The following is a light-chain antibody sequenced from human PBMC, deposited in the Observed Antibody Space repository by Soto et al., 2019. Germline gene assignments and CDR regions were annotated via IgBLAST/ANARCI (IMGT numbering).Light chain of an antibody. Sequence: IQMTQSPNSVSASVGDRVTIICGASQGISSWLAWYQQKPGKAPKLLIYAASSLQSGVPSRFSGRGSGTDFTLTISSLQSEDFAVYYCQQYNNWPRTFGQGTKVDIK. CDR3: QQYNNWPRT. J-gene: IGKJ1*01. CDR2: AAS. CDR1: QGISSW. V-gene: IGKV1-12*01.